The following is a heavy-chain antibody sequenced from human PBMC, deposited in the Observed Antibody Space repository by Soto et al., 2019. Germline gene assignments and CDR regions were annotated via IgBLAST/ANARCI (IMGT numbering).Heavy chain of an antibody. CDR2: ISDDGRNK. CDR1: GFTFRTSG. Sequence: QVELVESGGGVVHPGRSLRLSCAGSGFTFRTSGMHWVRQAPGQGLEGLAVISDDGRNKYYANFVKGRFTISRYNSRNKVALQRHRLRVEATDYYSCEKARSAYYELYYGMDVWGQGTTVTVSS. D-gene: IGHD3-22*01. CDR3: EKARSAYYELYYGMDV. J-gene: IGHJ6*02. V-gene: IGHV3-30*18.